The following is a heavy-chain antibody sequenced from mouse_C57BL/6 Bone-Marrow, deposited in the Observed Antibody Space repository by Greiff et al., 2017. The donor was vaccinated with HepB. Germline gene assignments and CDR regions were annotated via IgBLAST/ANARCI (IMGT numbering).Heavy chain of an antibody. CDR2: IYPRSGNT. D-gene: IGHD1-1*01. V-gene: IGHV1-81*01. CDR3: ARERGIYYGSSHWYFDV. CDR1: GYTFTSYG. Sequence: VQLQQSGAELARPGASVKLSCKASGYTFTSYGISWVKQRTGQGLEWIGEIYPRSGNTYYNEKFKGKATLTADQSSSTAYMELRSLTSEDSAVYFCARERGIYYGSSHWYFDVWGTGTTVTVSS. J-gene: IGHJ1*03.